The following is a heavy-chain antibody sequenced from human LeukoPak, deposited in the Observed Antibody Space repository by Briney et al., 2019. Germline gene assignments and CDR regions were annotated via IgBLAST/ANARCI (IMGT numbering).Heavy chain of an antibody. V-gene: IGHV3-23*01. CDR3: AKGLAPYDSNSYYFDY. D-gene: IGHD4-11*01. CDR1: GFTFRSYG. CDR2: ISDNGANT. J-gene: IGHJ4*02. Sequence: PGGSLRLSCAASGFTFRSYGMSWVRQAPGKGLEWVSIISDNGANTYYADSVRGRFTISRDNSQNTLYLQMNSLRAEDTAVYYCAKGLAPYDSNSYYFDYWGQGTLVTVSS.